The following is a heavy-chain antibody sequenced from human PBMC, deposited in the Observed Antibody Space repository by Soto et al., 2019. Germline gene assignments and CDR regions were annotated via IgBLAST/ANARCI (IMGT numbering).Heavy chain of an antibody. V-gene: IGHV3-23*01. CDR1: GFTFIDHD. D-gene: IGHD5-12*01. CDR3: TRMPGGGWQRFFDY. Sequence: EVKLLEAGGALVQPGGSLRLSCEASGFTFIDHDMSWVRQAPGKWLEWVASITVGGAQKDYGQSVKGLFTISRDNSNDTLFLQMDSLQVEDTGIYFCTRMPGGGWQRFFDYWGQGTVVTVSS. CDR2: ITVGGAQK. J-gene: IGHJ4*02.